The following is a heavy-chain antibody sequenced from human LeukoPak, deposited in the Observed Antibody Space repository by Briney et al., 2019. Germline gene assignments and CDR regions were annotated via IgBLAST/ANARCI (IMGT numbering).Heavy chain of an antibody. D-gene: IGHD3-10*01. CDR1: GYTFTINH. Sequence: ASVKVSCKASGYTFTINHIHWVRQAPGQGLEWMGVINPSGDSTTYAQNFQGRVTMTRDTSTSTVYMELRSLRSEDTAIYYCAKLVTSGTGETYWGQGTLVTVSS. V-gene: IGHV1-46*01. CDR3: AKLVTSGTGETY. J-gene: IGHJ4*02. CDR2: INPSGDST.